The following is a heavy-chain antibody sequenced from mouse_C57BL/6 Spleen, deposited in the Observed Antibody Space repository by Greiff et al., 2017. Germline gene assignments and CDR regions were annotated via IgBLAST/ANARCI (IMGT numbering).Heavy chain of an antibody. Sequence: VQLQESGAELVRPGTSVKVSCKASGYAFTNYLIEWVKQRPGKGLEWIGQIYPGDGDTNYNGKFKGKATLTADKSSSTAYMQLSSLTSEDSAVYFCARESIYYYGSSYKAWFAYWGQGTLVTVSA. D-gene: IGHD1-1*01. CDR1: GYAFTNYL. CDR3: ARESIYYYGSSYKAWFAY. V-gene: IGHV1-54*01. J-gene: IGHJ3*01. CDR2: IYPGDGDT.